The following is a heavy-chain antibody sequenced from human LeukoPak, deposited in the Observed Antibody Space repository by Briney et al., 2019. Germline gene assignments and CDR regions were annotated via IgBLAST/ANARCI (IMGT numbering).Heavy chain of an antibody. D-gene: IGHD5-24*01. J-gene: IGHJ6*02. CDR3: ARDSDGKRWLQFPYYYYYGMDV. CDR2: ISYDGSNK. Sequence: GGSLRLSCAASGFTFSSYAMHWVRQAPGKGLEWVAVISYDGSNKYYADSVKGRFTISGDNSKNTLYLQMNSLRAEDTAVYYCARDSDGKRWLQFPYYYYYGMDVWGQGTTVTVSS. CDR1: GFTFSSYA. V-gene: IGHV3-30-3*01.